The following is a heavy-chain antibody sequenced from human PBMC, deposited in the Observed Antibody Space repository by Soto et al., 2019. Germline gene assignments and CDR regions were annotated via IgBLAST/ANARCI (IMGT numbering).Heavy chain of an antibody. J-gene: IGHJ5*02. CDR2: INHSGST. CDR3: ARTRSSSGYRMYSWFDP. Sequence: SETLSLTXAVYGGSFSGYYWSWIRQPPGKGLEWIGEINHSGSTNYNPSLKSRVTISVDTSKNQFSLKLSSVTAADTAVYYCARTRSSSGYRMYSWFDPWGQGTLVTVSS. CDR1: GGSFSGYY. D-gene: IGHD6-13*01. V-gene: IGHV4-34*01.